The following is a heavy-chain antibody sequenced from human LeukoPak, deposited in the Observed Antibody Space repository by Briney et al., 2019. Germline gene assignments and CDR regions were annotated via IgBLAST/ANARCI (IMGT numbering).Heavy chain of an antibody. Sequence: SETVSLTCTVSGGSISSYYWSWIRQSPGKGLEWIGYIYDSGFTNYNPSLKSRVTMSVDTSKSQFSLNLSSVTAADTAMYYCARDLAVTTSGYYYYGMDVWGQGTTVIVSS. J-gene: IGHJ6*02. CDR1: GGSISSYY. CDR3: ARDLAVTTSGYYYYGMDV. D-gene: IGHD4-17*01. V-gene: IGHV4-59*01. CDR2: IYDSGFT.